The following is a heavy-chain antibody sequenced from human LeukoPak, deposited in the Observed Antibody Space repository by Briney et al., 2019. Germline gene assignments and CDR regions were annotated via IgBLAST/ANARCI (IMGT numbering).Heavy chain of an antibody. V-gene: IGHV3-53*01. CDR1: GFTVSSNY. CDR3: ARQYAGDAFDM. J-gene: IGHJ3*02. Sequence: PGGSLRLSCAVSGFTVSSNYLSWVRQAPGKGLAWVSAIYSGGSTFYADSVKGRFIISRDNSKNTLSRQMNSLRAEDMAVYYWARQYAGDAFDMWGQGTLVTVSS. CDR2: IYSGGST.